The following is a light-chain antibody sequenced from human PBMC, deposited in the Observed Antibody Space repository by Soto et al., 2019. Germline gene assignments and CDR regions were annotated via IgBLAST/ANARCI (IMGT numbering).Light chain of an antibody. V-gene: IGKV1D-13*01. J-gene: IGKJ4*01. Sequence: GDSVTISCRASQAITSALAWYQQKPGKPPKLLIYDVSTLEGGVPSRFSGSGSGTDFTLSISSLQPEDFATYYCQQFQNYPLTFGGGTTVE. CDR3: QQFQNYPLT. CDR2: DVS. CDR1: QAITSA.